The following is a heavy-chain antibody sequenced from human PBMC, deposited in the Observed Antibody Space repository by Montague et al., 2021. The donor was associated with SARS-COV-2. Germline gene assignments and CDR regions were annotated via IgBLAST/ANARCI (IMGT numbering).Heavy chain of an antibody. Sequence: SDTLSLTCTVSGGSVRSSNDCWGWIRQPPGKGLDWIANFYYSGNTYYNPSLKSRVTISVDTSNNQFSLKLSSVTAADTAVYYCARGPKMYGELADYWGQGTLVTVSS. CDR1: GGSVRSSNDC. V-gene: IGHV4-39*01. D-gene: IGHD4-17*01. CDR3: ARGPKMYGELADY. CDR2: FYYSGNT. J-gene: IGHJ4*02.